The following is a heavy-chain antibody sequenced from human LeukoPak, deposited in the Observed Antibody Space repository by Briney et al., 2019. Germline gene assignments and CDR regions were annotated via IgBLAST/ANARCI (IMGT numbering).Heavy chain of an antibody. Sequence: SETLSLTCIVSGGSISNYYWNWIRQPAGKGLEWIGRFYARGNTNYNPSLKSRVTMSVDTSKNQLSLKLTSVTAADTAVYYCARELINKADAFDIWGQGTMVTVSS. CDR3: ARELINKADAFDI. J-gene: IGHJ3*02. V-gene: IGHV4-4*07. D-gene: IGHD3-22*01. CDR2: FYARGNT. CDR1: GGSISNYY.